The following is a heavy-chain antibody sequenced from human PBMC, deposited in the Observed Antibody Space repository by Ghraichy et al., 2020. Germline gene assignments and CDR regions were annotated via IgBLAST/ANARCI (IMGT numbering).Heavy chain of an antibody. Sequence: GESLNISCAASGFTFSSYAMHWVRQAPGKGLEWVAVISYDGSNKYYVDSVKGRFTISRDNSKNTLYLQMNSLRAEDTAVYYCARGSGRNIYYYCGMDVWGQGTTVTVSS. CDR1: GFTFSSYA. CDR2: ISYDGSNK. D-gene: IGHD3-10*01. CDR3: ARGSGRNIYYYCGMDV. J-gene: IGHJ6*02. V-gene: IGHV3-30*04.